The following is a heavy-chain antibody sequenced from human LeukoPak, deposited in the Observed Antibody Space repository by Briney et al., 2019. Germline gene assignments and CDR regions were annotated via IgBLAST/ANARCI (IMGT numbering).Heavy chain of an antibody. CDR1: GGSISSYY. CDR2: IYYSGST. V-gene: IGHV4-59*12. D-gene: IGHD4-17*01. Sequence: SETLSLTCTVSGGSISSYYWSWIRQPPGKGLEWIGYIYYSGSTNYNPSLKSRVTISVDTSKNQFSLKLSSVTAADTAVYYCAKDYGKMTTVTVDAFDIWGQGTMVTVSS. CDR3: AKDYGKMTTVTVDAFDI. J-gene: IGHJ3*02.